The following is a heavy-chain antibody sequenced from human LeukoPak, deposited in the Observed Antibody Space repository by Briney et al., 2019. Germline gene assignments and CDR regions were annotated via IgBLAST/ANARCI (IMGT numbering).Heavy chain of an antibody. V-gene: IGHV4-59*01. CDR3: ARDTHNCSSTSCSNYFDY. D-gene: IGHD2-2*01. J-gene: IGHJ4*02. CDR1: SGSISSYY. CDR2: TYYSGST. Sequence: PSETLSLTCTVSSGSISSYYWSWIRQPPGKGLEWIGYTYYSGSTNYNPSLKSRVTISVDTSKNQFSLKLSSVTAADTAVYYCARDTHNCSSTSCSNYFDYWGQGTLVTVSS.